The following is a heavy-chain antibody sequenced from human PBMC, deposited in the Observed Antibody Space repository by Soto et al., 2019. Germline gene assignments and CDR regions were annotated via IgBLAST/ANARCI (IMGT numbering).Heavy chain of an antibody. CDR1: GYTFTNYG. V-gene: IGHV1-18*04. Sequence: AAVKVSCKASGYTFTNYGISWVRQAPGQGLEWLGWISAYNGNTNYAQKLQGRFTISRDNSQNTVYLQMNSLRPDDTAVYYCAKVDAGMITGFGIAMAVWGKGTTVTVS. D-gene: IGHD5-18*01. CDR3: AKVDAGMITGFGIAMAV. J-gene: IGHJ6*03. CDR2: ISAYNGNT.